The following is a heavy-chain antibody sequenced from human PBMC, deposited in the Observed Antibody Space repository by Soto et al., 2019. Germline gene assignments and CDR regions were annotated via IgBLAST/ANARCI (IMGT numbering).Heavy chain of an antibody. Sequence: PGESLKISCKGSGYSFTSYWISWVRQMPGKGLEWMGRIDPSDSYTNYSPSFQGHVTISADKSISTAYLQWSSLKASDTAMYYCARWAAAGYYYYYGMDVWGQGTTVTVSS. CDR3: ARWAAAGYYYYYGMDV. CDR1: GYSFTSYW. CDR2: IDPSDSYT. J-gene: IGHJ6*02. D-gene: IGHD6-13*01. V-gene: IGHV5-10-1*01.